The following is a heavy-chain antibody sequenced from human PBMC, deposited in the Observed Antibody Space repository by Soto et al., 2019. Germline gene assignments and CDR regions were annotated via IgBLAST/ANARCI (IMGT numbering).Heavy chain of an antibody. CDR2: IYPGDSDT. V-gene: IGHV5-51*01. J-gene: IGHJ6*02. CDR1: GYSFTSYW. D-gene: IGHD3-22*01. CDR3: ARQYYDSSGYSLYYYYYGMDV. Sequence: GESLKISCKGSGYSFTSYWIGWVRQMPGKGLEWMGIIYPGDSDTRYSPSFQGQVTISADKSISTAYLQWSSLKASDTAMYYCARQYYDSSGYSLYYYYYGMDVWGQGTTVTVSS.